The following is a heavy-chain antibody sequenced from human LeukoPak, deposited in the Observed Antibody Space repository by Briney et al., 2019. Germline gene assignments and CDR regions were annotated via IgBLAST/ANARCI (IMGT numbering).Heavy chain of an antibody. CDR2: ISPIFGTA. J-gene: IGHJ3*02. V-gene: IGHV1-69*13. CDR3: AAPVGAAGTAFDI. D-gene: IGHD6-13*01. CDR1: GGTFSSYA. Sequence: GASVKVSCKASGGTFSSYAISWVRQAPGQGLEWMGGISPIFGTANYAQKFHGRVTITADESTSTAYMELSSLRSEDTAVYYCAAPVGAAGTAFDIWGHGTMVTVSS.